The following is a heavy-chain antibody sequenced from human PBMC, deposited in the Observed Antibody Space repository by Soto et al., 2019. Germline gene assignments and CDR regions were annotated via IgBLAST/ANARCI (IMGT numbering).Heavy chain of an antibody. CDR3: TRRGCSTTGCYFN. CDR1: GFPFSSYW. D-gene: IGHD2-2*01. CDR2: INGDGSSI. Sequence: GGFLRLSCAASGFPFSSYWMHWVRQAPGKGLVWVSRINGDGSSITYADSVKGRFTISRDNAKNTLYLQMNSLRAEDAAVYYCTRRGCSTTGCYFNWGRGTLVTVSS. J-gene: IGHJ4*02. V-gene: IGHV3-74*03.